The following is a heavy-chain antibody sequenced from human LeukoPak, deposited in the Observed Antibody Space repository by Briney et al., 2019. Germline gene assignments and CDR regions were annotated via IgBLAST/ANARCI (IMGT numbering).Heavy chain of an antibody. CDR3: ASRKLGNDY. D-gene: IGHD7-27*01. V-gene: IGHV4-59*02. Sequence: SETLSLTCTISGGSVSDYYWSWIRQSPGKGLEWIGYIYHTGSTSYSPSLKSRVTISADTSQNQFSLKLSSVTAADTAVYYCASRKLGNDYWGQGTLVIVSS. CDR1: GGSVSDYY. J-gene: IGHJ4*02. CDR2: IYHTGST.